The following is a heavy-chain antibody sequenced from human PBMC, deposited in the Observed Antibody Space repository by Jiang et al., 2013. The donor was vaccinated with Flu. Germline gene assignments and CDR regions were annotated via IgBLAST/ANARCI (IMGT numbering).Heavy chain of an antibody. J-gene: IGHJ6*03. V-gene: IGHV3-11*01. Sequence: SGFTFSDYYMTWVRQAPGKGLEWVSYISGSGTTIYYADSVKGRFTISRDNAKNSLYLQVNSLRDEDTAVYYCARVGGADYNYYYYYMDVWGKGTTVTVSS. CDR2: ISGSGTTI. D-gene: IGHD2-21*01. CDR1: GFTFSDYY. CDR3: ARVGGADYNYYYYYMDV.